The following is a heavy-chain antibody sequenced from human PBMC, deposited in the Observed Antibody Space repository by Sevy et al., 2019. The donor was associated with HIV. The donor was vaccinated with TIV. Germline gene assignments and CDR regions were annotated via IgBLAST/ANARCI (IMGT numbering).Heavy chain of an antibody. CDR3: AITKDYYDNSGYPFDY. J-gene: IGHJ4*02. CDR2: FDPEDGET. CDR1: GYTLSQLS. Sequence: ASVKVSCKVSGYTLSQLSMHWVRQAPGKGLEWMGTFDPEDGETIYAQKFQGRVTITEDKSTDTAYMQLTILRSEDTAVFYCAITKDYYDNSGYPFDYWGLGTLVTVSS. V-gene: IGHV1-24*01. D-gene: IGHD3-22*01.